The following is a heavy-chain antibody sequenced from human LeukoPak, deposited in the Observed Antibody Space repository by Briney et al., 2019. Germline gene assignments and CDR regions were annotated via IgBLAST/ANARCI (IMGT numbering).Heavy chain of an antibody. CDR3: ASYSSGWPQRVGIGY. Sequence: SETLSLTCTVSGGSISSSSYYWGWIRQPPGKGLEWIGSIYYSGSTYYNPSLKSRVTISVDTSKNQFSLKLSSVTAADTAVYYCASYSSGWPQRVGIGYWGQGTLVTVSS. D-gene: IGHD6-19*01. J-gene: IGHJ4*02. CDR1: GGSISSSSYY. V-gene: IGHV4-39*01. CDR2: IYYSGST.